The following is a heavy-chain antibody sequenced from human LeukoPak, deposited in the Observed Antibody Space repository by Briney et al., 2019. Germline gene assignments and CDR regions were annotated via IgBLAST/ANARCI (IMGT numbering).Heavy chain of an antibody. CDR2: ISGSGGST. Sequence: PGGSLRLSCAASGFTFSSYAMSWVRQAPGKGLEWVSGISGSGGSTYYADSVKGRFTISRDNSKNTLYLQMNSLRVEDTAVFYCAKDRGDYGLISFFDYWGQGTLVTVSS. J-gene: IGHJ4*02. D-gene: IGHD4-17*01. CDR3: AKDRGDYGLISFFDY. CDR1: GFTFSSYA. V-gene: IGHV3-23*01.